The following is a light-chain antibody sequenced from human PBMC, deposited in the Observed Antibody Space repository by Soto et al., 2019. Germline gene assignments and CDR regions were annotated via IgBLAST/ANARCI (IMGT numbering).Light chain of an antibody. CDR2: EVS. V-gene: IGLV2-8*01. CDR3: SSYAGTNNLV. J-gene: IGLJ2*01. Sequence: SVLTQPPSASGSPGQSVTISCTGTSSDVGGYNYVSWYQQYPGKAPKLMIYEVSERPSGVPDRFSGSKSGNTASLTVSGLQAEDEADYYCSSYAGTNNLVFGGGTKLTVL. CDR1: SSDVGGYNY.